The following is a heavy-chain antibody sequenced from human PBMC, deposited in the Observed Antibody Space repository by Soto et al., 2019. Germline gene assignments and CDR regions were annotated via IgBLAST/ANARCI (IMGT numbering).Heavy chain of an antibody. V-gene: IGHV1-24*01. Sequence: ASVKVSCKASGGTFSSYAISWVRQPPGQGLKRMGRFDTENDETIYEQKFQSRITMTEDTSTATDHMELSSLRSEDTAVYYCATGSHGSGIDYAFDIWGRGTMISVSS. CDR3: ATGSHGSGIDYAFDI. CDR2: FDTENDET. D-gene: IGHD3-10*01. J-gene: IGHJ3*02. CDR1: GGTFSSYA.